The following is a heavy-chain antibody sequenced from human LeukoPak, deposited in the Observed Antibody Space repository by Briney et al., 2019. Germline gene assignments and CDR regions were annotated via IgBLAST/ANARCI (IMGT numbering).Heavy chain of an antibody. CDR1: GFTFDDYA. CDR2: ISWDSRSI. J-gene: IGHJ5*02. D-gene: IGHD2-2*02. Sequence: GRSLRLSCAASGFTFDDYAMHWVRQAPGKGLEWVSGISWDSRSIGYAEFVKGRFTISRDNAKNSLYLQMNSLRAEDTAVYYCASPGPYCSSTSCYSQFDPWGQGTLVTVSS. CDR3: ASPGPYCSSTSCYSQFDP. V-gene: IGHV3-9*01.